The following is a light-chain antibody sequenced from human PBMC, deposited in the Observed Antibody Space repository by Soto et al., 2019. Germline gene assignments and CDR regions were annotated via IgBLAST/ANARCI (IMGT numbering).Light chain of an antibody. Sequence: VLTQSPSASASLGASVKLTCTLSSGHSSYAIAWHQQQPEKGPRYLMKLNSDGSHSKGDGIPDRFSGSSAGAVRYLTIDGLQSEDEADYYCQTWGSGIRVFGGGTKLTVL. CDR3: QTWGSGIRV. CDR2: LNSDGSH. V-gene: IGLV4-69*01. CDR1: SGHSSYA. J-gene: IGLJ2*01.